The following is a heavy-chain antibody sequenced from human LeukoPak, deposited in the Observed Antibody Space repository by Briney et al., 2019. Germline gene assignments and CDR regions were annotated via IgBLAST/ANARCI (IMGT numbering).Heavy chain of an antibody. CDR2: ITNSGNSK. V-gene: IGHV3-48*01. CDR1: EFTFSSYS. Sequence: PGRSLRLSCAASEFTFSSYSMNWVRQAPGKGLEWVSYITNSGNSKSYADSVKGRFTISRDNTKNSLYLQMNGLRAEDTAVYYCARGIWAYYFDYWGQGTLVTVSS. D-gene: IGHD7-27*01. CDR3: ARGIWAYYFDY. J-gene: IGHJ4*02.